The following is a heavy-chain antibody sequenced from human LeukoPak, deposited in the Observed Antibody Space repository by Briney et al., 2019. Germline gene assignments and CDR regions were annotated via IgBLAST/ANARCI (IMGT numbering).Heavy chain of an antibody. V-gene: IGHV3-30*03. CDR1: GFTFSSYG. J-gene: IGHJ4*02. Sequence: PGGSLRLSCAASGFTFSSYGMHWVRQAPGKGLGWVAVISYDGSNKYYADSVKGRFTISRDNSKNTLYLQMNSLRAEDTAVYYCATTRRMLVVAATPLDYWGQGTLVTVSS. D-gene: IGHD2-15*01. CDR2: ISYDGSNK. CDR3: ATTRRMLVVAATPLDY.